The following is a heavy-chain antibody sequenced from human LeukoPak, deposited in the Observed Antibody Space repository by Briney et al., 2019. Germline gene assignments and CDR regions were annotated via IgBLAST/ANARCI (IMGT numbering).Heavy chain of an antibody. CDR1: GGSISSYY. CDR3: ARVDSGSYFWFDY. Sequence: PSETLSLTCTVSGGSISSYYWSWLRQPPGKGLEWIGYIYYSGSTNYNPSLKSRVTISVDTSKNQFSLKLSSVTAADTAVYYCARVDSGSYFWFDYWGQGTLVTVSS. D-gene: IGHD1-26*01. V-gene: IGHV4-59*01. J-gene: IGHJ4*02. CDR2: IYYSGST.